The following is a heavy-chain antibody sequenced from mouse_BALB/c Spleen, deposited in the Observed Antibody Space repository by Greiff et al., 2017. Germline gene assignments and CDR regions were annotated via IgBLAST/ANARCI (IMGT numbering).Heavy chain of an antibody. D-gene: IGHD2-1*01. CDR2: INPSSGYT. V-gene: IGHV1-4*02. CDR3: ARSLYGNDYAMDY. CDR1: GYTFTSYT. Sequence: VQVVESAAELARPGASVKMSCKASGYTFTSYTMHWVKQRPGQGLEWIGYINPSSGYTEYNQKFKDKTTLTADKSSSTAYMQLSSLTSEDSAVYYCARSLYGNDYAMDYWGQGTSVTVSS. J-gene: IGHJ4*01.